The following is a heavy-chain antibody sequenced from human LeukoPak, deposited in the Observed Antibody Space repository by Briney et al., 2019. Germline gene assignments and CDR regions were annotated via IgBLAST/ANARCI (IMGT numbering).Heavy chain of an antibody. V-gene: IGHV3-23*01. D-gene: IGHD3-10*01. CDR2: ISGSGGST. Sequence: GGSLRLSCAASGFTFSSYGMSWVRQAPGKGLEWVSAISGSGGSTYYADSVKGRFTISRDNSKNTLYLQMNSLRAEDTAVYYCAKLGGKYYGSGSSWGQGTLVTVSS. CDR3: AKLGGKYYGSGSS. CDR1: GFTFSSYG. J-gene: IGHJ4*02.